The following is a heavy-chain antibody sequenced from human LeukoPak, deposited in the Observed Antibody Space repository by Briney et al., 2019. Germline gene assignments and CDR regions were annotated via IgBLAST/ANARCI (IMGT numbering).Heavy chain of an antibody. Sequence: GGSLRLSCAASGFTFSVYSMNWVRQAPGKGLEWLSYISTTSGTIFYADSVKGRFTISRDNAKNSLYLQINSLRDEDTAMYYCARVGSSDFSDHWGQGTLATVSS. D-gene: IGHD3-10*01. J-gene: IGHJ5*02. CDR1: GFTFSVYS. CDR2: ISTTSGTI. CDR3: ARVGSSDFSDH. V-gene: IGHV3-48*02.